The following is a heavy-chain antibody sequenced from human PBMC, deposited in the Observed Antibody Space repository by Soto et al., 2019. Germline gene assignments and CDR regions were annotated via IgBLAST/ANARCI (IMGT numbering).Heavy chain of an antibody. CDR2: IIPIFGTA. D-gene: IGHD1-1*01. J-gene: IGHJ2*01. CDR1: GGTFSSYA. V-gene: IGHV1-69*12. Sequence: QVQLVQSGAAVKKPGSSVKVSCKASGGTFSSYAISWVRQAPGQGLEWMGGIIPIFGTANYAQKFQGRVTITADESTSTAYMELSSLRSEDTAVYYCARDPGNWIRVWYFDLWGRGTLVTVSS. CDR3: ARDPGNWIRVWYFDL.